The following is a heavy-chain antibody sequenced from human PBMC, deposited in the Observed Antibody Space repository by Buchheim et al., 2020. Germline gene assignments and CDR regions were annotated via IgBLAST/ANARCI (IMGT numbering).Heavy chain of an antibody. D-gene: IGHD6-13*01. V-gene: IGHV1-8*01. CDR3: ARGTHSSSWYGVYYYYMDI. Sequence: QVQLVQSGAEVKKPGASVKVSCKASGYTFTSYDINWVRQATGQGLEWMGWMNPNSGNTGYAQKFKGRVTMTRNTSISTAYMELSSLRSENTAVYYCARGTHSSSWYGVYYYYMDIWGKGTT. J-gene: IGHJ6*03. CDR2: MNPNSGNT. CDR1: GYTFTSYD.